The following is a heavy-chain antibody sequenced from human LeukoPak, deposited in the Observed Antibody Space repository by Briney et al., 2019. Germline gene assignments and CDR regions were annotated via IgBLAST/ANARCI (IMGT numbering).Heavy chain of an antibody. CDR3: ANTYDSSGYYSPSWFDP. CDR1: GGTFSSYA. Sequence: SVKVSCKASGGTFSSYAISWVRQAPGQGLEWMGGIIPIFGTANYAQKFQGRVTITTDESTSTAYMELSSLRSEDTAVYYCANTYDSSGYYSPSWFDPWGQGTLVTVSS. CDR2: IIPIFGTA. J-gene: IGHJ5*02. V-gene: IGHV1-69*05. D-gene: IGHD3-22*01.